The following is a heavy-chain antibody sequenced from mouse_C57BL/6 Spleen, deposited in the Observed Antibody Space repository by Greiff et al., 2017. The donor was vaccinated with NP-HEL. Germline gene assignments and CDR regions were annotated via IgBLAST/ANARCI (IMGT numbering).Heavy chain of an antibody. CDR2: IYPGSGNT. CDR1: GYSFTSYY. CDR3: ARGGYGSSWAWFAY. D-gene: IGHD1-1*01. V-gene: IGHV1-66*01. J-gene: IGHJ3*01. Sequence: QVQLQQSGPELVKPGASVKISCKASGYSFTSYYIHWVKQRPGQGLEWIGWIYPGSGNTKYNEKFKGKATLTADTSSSTAYMQLSSLTSEDSAVYYCARGGYGSSWAWFAYWGQGTLVTVSA.